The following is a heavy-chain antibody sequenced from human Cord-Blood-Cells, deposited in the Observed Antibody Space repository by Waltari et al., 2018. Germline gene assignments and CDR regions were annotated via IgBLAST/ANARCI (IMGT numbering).Heavy chain of an antibody. CDR1: GSSFTSYW. D-gene: IGHD1-1*01. J-gene: IGHJ3*02. CDR2: IYPGDSDT. V-gene: IGHV5-51*01. CDR3: ARQVNGAGAFDI. Sequence: EVQLVQSGAEVKKPGESLKLSCTGSGSSFTSYWLGWVCQMPGKGLERMGIIYPGDSDTRYSPSFQGQVTISADKSISTAYLQWSSLKASDTAMYYCARQVNGAGAFDIWGQGTMVTDSS.